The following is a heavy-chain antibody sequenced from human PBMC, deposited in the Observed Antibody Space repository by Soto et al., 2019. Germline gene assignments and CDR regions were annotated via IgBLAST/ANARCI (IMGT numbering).Heavy chain of an antibody. CDR3: ARVSGYSSGWYEAY. V-gene: IGHV4-34*01. Sequence: QVQLQQWGAGLLKPSETLSLTCAVYGGSFSGYYWSWIRQPPGKGLEWIGEINHSGSTNYNPSLKSRVTISVDTSKNQFSLKLSSVTAADTAVYYCARVSGYSSGWYEAYWGQGTLVTVSS. J-gene: IGHJ4*02. CDR2: INHSGST. CDR1: GGSFSGYY. D-gene: IGHD6-19*01.